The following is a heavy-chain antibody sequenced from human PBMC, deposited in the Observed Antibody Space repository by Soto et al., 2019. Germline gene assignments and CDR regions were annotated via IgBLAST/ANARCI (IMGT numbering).Heavy chain of an antibody. Sequence: SVKVSCKASGGTFSSYAISWVRQAPGQGLEWMGGIIPIFGTANYAQKFQGRVTITADESTSTAYMELSSLRSEDTAVYYCASRGVTMVRGVIKYYYYGMDVWGQGTTVTVSS. J-gene: IGHJ6*02. V-gene: IGHV1-69*13. CDR3: ASRGVTMVRGVIKYYYYGMDV. D-gene: IGHD3-10*01. CDR1: GGTFSSYA. CDR2: IIPIFGTA.